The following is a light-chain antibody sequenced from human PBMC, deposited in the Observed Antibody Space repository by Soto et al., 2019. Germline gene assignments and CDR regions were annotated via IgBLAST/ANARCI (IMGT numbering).Light chain of an antibody. CDR1: QSVSIN. V-gene: IGKV3-15*01. CDR2: GAS. Sequence: EIVMTQSPATLSVSPGERATLSCRASQSVSINLAWYQQKPGQAPRLLIYGASTRATGIPARFSGSGSGTEFTLTISSLQSEDFAVYYCQQYNNWPCTFGQGTKLEI. CDR3: QQYNNWPCT. J-gene: IGKJ2*02.